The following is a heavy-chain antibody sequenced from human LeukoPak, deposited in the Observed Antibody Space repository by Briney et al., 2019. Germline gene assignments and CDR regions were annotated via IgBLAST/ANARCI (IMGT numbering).Heavy chain of an antibody. CDR3: ARDTDSSGYYYGNGAFDI. D-gene: IGHD3-22*01. Sequence: ASVKVSCKASGYTFTSYYMHWVRQAPGQGLEWMGIINPSGGSTSYAQKFQGRVTVTRDTSTSTVYMELRSLRSDDTAVYYCARDTDSSGYYYGNGAFDIWGQGTMVTVSS. J-gene: IGHJ3*02. V-gene: IGHV1-46*01. CDR2: INPSGGST. CDR1: GYTFTSYY.